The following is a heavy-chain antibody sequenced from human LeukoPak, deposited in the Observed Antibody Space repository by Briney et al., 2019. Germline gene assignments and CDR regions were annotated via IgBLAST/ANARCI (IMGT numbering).Heavy chain of an antibody. D-gene: IGHD3-22*01. V-gene: IGHV4-39*01. CDR1: GGSLSSTNFY. CDR3: ARQAYYDSTGYPYHYYYMDV. Sequence: TSETLSLTCTVSGGSLSSTNFYWGWIRQPPGKGLEWIRIIYYSGGPYNNPSLKSRVTISVDTSKNQFPLKLSSVTAADTAVYYCARQAYYDSTGYPYHYYYMDVWGKGTTVTVSS. CDR2: IYYSGGP. J-gene: IGHJ6*03.